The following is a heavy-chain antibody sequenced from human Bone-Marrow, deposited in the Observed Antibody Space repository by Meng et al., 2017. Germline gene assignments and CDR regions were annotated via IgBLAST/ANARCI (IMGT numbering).Heavy chain of an antibody. CDR2: IYYSGST. V-gene: IGHV4-31*01. Sequence: SETLSLTCTVSGGSISSGGYYWSWIRQHPGKGLEWIGYIYYSGSTYYNPSLKSLVTISVDTSKNQFSLKLSSVTAADTAVYYCASGYSGYVSSWGQGTLVTVSS. CDR1: GGSISSGGYY. D-gene: IGHD5-12*01. CDR3: ASGYSGYVSS. J-gene: IGHJ5*02.